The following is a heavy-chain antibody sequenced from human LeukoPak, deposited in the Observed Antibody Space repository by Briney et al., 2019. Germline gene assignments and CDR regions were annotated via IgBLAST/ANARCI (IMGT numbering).Heavy chain of an antibody. D-gene: IGHD2-2*01. CDR2: ISAYNGNT. Sequence: GASVKVSCKASGYTFTSYGISWVRQAPGQGLEWMGWISAYNGNTNYAQKFQGRVTMTTDTSTSTAYMELRSLRSDDTAVYYCARVQCSSTSCYEERNYYHGMDVWGQGTTVTVSS. CDR3: ARVQCSSTSCYEERNYYHGMDV. J-gene: IGHJ6*02. V-gene: IGHV1-18*01. CDR1: GYTFTSYG.